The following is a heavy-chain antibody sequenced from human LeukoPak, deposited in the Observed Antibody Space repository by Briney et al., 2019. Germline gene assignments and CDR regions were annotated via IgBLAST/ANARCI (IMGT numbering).Heavy chain of an antibody. D-gene: IGHD3-22*01. J-gene: IGHJ5*02. V-gene: IGHV4-31*03. CDR1: GGSISSGGYY. CDR2: IYYSGST. CDR3: ARDYDSSGYNWFDP. Sequence: SETLSLTCTVSGGSISSGGYYWSWIRPHPGKGLEWIGYIYYSGSTYYTPSLKSRVTISVDTSKNQFSLKLSSVTAADTAVYYCARDYDSSGYNWFDPWGQGTLVTVSS.